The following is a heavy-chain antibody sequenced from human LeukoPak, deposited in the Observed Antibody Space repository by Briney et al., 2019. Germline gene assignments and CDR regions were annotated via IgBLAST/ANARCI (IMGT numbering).Heavy chain of an antibody. Sequence: PSETLSLTCTVSGGSSSSSSYYWGWIRQPPGKGLEWIGSMYYSGSTYYNASLRSRVTISVDTSKNQFSLKLSSATAADTAVYYCARHFDRDGYKSNAFDIWGQGTMVTVSS. V-gene: IGHV4-39*01. D-gene: IGHD5-24*01. CDR2: MYYSGST. CDR1: GGSSSSSSYY. J-gene: IGHJ3*02. CDR3: ARHFDRDGYKSNAFDI.